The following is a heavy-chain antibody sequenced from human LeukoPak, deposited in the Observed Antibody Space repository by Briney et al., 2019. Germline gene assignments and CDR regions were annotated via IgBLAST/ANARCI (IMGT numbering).Heavy chain of an antibody. D-gene: IGHD2-15*01. CDR3: AKSGLNRFDY. V-gene: IGHV3-23*01. Sequence: GGSLRLSCAVSGFTFSNYVMIWVRQAPGKGLEWVSAISGTGANTFYADSVKGRFTMSRDNPKNMLYLQMNSLRAEDTAVYYCAKSGLNRFDYWGQGTLVTVSS. CDR1: GFTFSNYV. J-gene: IGHJ4*02. CDR2: ISGTGANT.